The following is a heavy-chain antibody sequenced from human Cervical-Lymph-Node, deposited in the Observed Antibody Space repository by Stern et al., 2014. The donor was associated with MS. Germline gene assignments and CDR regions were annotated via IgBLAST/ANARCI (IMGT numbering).Heavy chain of an antibody. CDR3: ASNAFDY. CDR2: INTDDGDT. D-gene: IGHD2-8*01. Sequence: QVQLVESGAAVKKPGASVKVSCKASGYAFTTYPMHWVRQAPGQGLGWVGWINTDDGDTILAPKLQGRLTITRDTAATTVYLDLNNLRFEDMAMYYCASNAFDYWGQGTLVSVSP. V-gene: IGHV1-3*04. J-gene: IGHJ4*02. CDR1: GYAFTTYP.